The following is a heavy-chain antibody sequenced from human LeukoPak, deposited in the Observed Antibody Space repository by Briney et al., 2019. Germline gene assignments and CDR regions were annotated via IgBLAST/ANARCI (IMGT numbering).Heavy chain of an antibody. V-gene: IGHV3-7*01. CDR2: IHQDGSIQ. CDR1: GFTFTHYW. Sequence: GGSLRLSCAASGFTFTHYWMCWVRQAPGKGLEWVANIHQDGSIQYYLDSVEGRFTISRDNAKNSLYLQMDNLRAEDTAVYYCSNGIYSSSYWGRGILVTVSS. J-gene: IGHJ4*02. D-gene: IGHD6-6*01. CDR3: SNGIYSSSY.